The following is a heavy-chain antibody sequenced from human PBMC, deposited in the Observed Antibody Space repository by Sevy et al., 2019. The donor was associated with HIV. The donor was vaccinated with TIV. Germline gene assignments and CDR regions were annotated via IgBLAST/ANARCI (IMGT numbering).Heavy chain of an antibody. CDR3: AGGGDGVVPSPIIGLGPWTKYWYFDL. Sequence: SETLSLTCAVSGGSFSGYSWDWIRQPPGKGLEWIGEVNHSGSTNYNPSLKSRVTISVDTSKNQFSLKLNFVTAAVTAGYYCAGGGDGVVPSPIIGLGPWTKYWYFDLWGRGTLVTVSS. CDR1: GGSFSGYS. V-gene: IGHV4-34*01. CDR2: VNHSGST. J-gene: IGHJ2*01. D-gene: IGHD3-3*01.